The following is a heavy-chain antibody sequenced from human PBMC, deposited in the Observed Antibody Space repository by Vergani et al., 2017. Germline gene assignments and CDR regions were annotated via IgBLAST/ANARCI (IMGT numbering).Heavy chain of an antibody. J-gene: IGHJ6*02. V-gene: IGHV3-21*01. CDR2: ISSSSSYI. CDR3: ATGIFFPSTIRDIVVVPAATVYYYYGMDV. D-gene: IGHD2-2*01. CDR1: GFTFSSYS. Sequence: EVQLVESGGGLVKPGGSLRLSCAASGFTFSSYSMNWVRQAPGKGLEWVSSISSSSSYIYYADSVKGRFTISRDNAKNSLYLQMNSLRAEDTAVYYCATGIFFPSTIRDIVVVPAATVYYYYGMDVWGQGTTVTVSS.